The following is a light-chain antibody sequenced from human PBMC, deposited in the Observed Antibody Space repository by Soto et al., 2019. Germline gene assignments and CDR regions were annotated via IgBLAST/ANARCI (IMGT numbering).Light chain of an antibody. CDR2: EVS. Sequence: QSALTQPASVSGSPGQSITISCIATSDDIGDYNYVSWYQQHPGEAPKLIIYEVSARPSGVSSRFSGSKSANTASLTITGLQAEDEADYYCSSYSTMSSLVFGGGTKLTVL. V-gene: IGLV2-14*01. J-gene: IGLJ2*01. CDR3: SSYSTMSSLV. CDR1: SDDIGDYNY.